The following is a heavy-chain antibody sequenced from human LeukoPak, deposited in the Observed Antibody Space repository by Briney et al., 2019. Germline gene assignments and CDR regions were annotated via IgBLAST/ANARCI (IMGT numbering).Heavy chain of an antibody. CDR1: GYTFTGYY. D-gene: IGHD2-2*01. V-gene: IGHV1-46*01. CDR3: ASLGYCSSTSCSYDAFDI. Sequence: ASVKVSCKASGYTFTGYYMHWVRQAPGQGLEWMGIINPSGGSTSYAQKFQGRVTMTRDMSTSTVYMELSSLRSEDTAVYYCASLGYCSSTSCSYDAFDIWGQGTMVTVSS. CDR2: INPSGGST. J-gene: IGHJ3*02.